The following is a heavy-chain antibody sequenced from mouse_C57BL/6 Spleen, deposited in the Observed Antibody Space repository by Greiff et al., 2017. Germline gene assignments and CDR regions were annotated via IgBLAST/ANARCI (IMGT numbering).Heavy chain of an antibody. J-gene: IGHJ4*01. CDR1: GYAFSSSW. D-gene: IGHD2-4*01. V-gene: IGHV1-82*01. CDR2: IYPGDGDT. CDR3: AREYDYDVYYYAMDY. Sequence: QVQLQQSGPELVKPGASVKISCKASGYAFSSSWMNWVKQRPGKGLEWIGRIYPGDGDTNYNGKFKGKATLTADKSSSTAYMQLSSRTSEDSAVYFCAREYDYDVYYYAMDYWGQGTSVTVSS.